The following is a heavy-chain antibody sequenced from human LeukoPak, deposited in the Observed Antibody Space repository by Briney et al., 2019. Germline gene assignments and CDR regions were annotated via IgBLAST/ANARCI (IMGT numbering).Heavy chain of an antibody. CDR3: ARGTIFDWPINAFDI. V-gene: IGHV1-2*02. D-gene: IGHD3-9*01. CDR2: INPNSGGT. J-gene: IGHJ3*02. Sequence: ASVKVSCKASGYTFTGYYMHWVRQAPGQGLEWMGWINPNSGGTNYAQKFQGRVTMTRDTSISTAYMELSRLRSDDTAVYYCARGTIFDWPINAFDIWGQGTMVTVSS. CDR1: GYTFTGYY.